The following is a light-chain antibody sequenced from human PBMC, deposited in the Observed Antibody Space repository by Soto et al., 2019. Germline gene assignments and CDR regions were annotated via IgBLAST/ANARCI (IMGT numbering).Light chain of an antibody. CDR2: DVR. Sequence: QSALTQPASVSGSPGQSITISCTGTSSDVGGYNYVSWYQQHPGKAPKLMIYDVRNRPSGVSNRFSGSKSVNTASLTISGLQAEDEAEYYCSSYTAIITYVFGTGTKLTVL. CDR1: SSDVGGYNY. V-gene: IGLV2-14*01. J-gene: IGLJ1*01. CDR3: SSYTAIITYV.